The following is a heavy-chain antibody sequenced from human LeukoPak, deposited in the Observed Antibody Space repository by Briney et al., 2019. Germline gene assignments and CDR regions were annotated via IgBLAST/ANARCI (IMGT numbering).Heavy chain of an antibody. D-gene: IGHD6-19*01. CDR1: GGTFSSYA. V-gene: IGHV1-69*04. J-gene: IGHJ4*02. CDR3: ARDSQYSSGWQ. Sequence: GASVKVSCKASGGTFSSYAISWVRQAPGQGLEWMGRIIPILGIANYAQKFQGRVTITADKSMSTAYMELSSLRSEDTAVYYCARDSQYSSGWQWGQGTLVTVSS. CDR2: IIPILGIA.